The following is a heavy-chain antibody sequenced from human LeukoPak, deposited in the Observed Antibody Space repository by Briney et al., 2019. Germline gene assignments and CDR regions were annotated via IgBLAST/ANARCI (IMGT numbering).Heavy chain of an antibody. CDR2: IRSKANSYAT. D-gene: IGHD2-15*01. V-gene: IGHV3-73*01. Sequence: PGGSLRLSCAASGFTFSGSAMHWVRQASGKGLEWVGRIRSKANSYATAYAASVKGRFTISRDDSKNTAYLQMNSLKTEDTAVYYCIAWVVVVAATSPDYWGQGTLVTVSS. J-gene: IGHJ4*02. CDR1: GFTFSGSA. CDR3: IAWVVVVAATSPDY.